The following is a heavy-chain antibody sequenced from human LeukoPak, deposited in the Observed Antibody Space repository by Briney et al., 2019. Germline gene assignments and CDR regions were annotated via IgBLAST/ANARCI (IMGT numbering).Heavy chain of an antibody. CDR2: ISWNTGNI. J-gene: IGHJ4*02. CDR3: AKDGHYDILTGTNFDY. Sequence: TGGSLRLSCSASGFTFNDYAMHWVRQAPGKGLEWVSGISWNTGNIDYADSVKGRFTISRDDAKNSLYLQMNRLRTEDTALYYCAKDGHYDILTGTNFDYWGQGTLVTVSS. D-gene: IGHD3-9*01. V-gene: IGHV3-9*01. CDR1: GFTFNDYA.